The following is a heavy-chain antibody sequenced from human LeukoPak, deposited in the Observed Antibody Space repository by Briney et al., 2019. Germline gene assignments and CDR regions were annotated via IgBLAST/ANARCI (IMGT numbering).Heavy chain of an antibody. Sequence: GSSVKVSCKASGGTFSSYAISWVRQAPGQGLEWMGRIIPILGIANYAQKFQGRVTITADKSTSTAYMELSSLRSEDTAVYYCARDEFDYYDSSGYYVHYDYWGQGTLVTVSS. CDR3: ARDEFDYYDSSGYYVHYDY. CDR1: GGTFSSYA. V-gene: IGHV1-69*04. J-gene: IGHJ4*02. CDR2: IIPILGIA. D-gene: IGHD3-22*01.